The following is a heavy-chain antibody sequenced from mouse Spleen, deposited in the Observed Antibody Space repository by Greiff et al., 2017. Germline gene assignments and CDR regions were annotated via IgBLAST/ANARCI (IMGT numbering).Heavy chain of an antibody. D-gene: IGHD2-10*02. CDR1: GFTFSSYA. CDR2: ISSGGGNT. J-gene: IGHJ4*01. CDR3: ARSGYGRYAMDY. Sequence: EVKLVESGGGLVKLGGSLKLSCAASGFTFSSYAMSWVRQTPEKRLEWVATISSGGGNTYYPDSVKGRFTISRDNAKNTLYLQMSSLKSEDTAMYYCARSGYGRYAMDYWGQGTSVTVSS. V-gene: IGHV5-9*04.